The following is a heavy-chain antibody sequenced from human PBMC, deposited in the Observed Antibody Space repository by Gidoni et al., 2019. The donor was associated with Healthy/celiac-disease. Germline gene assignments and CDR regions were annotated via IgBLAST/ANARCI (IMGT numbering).Heavy chain of an antibody. D-gene: IGHD3-22*01. CDR2: IYYSGST. CDR1: GGSFTSGGYY. V-gene: IGHV4-31*03. CDR3: ASLYYYDSSGRRDY. J-gene: IGHJ4*02. Sequence: VQLQESGPVLVTPSQTLSLTCPFSGGSFTSGGYYWSWIRQHPGKGLEWIGYIYYSGSTYYNPSLKSRVTISVDTSKNQFSLKLSSVTAADTAVYYCASLYYYDSSGRRDYWGQGTLVTVSS.